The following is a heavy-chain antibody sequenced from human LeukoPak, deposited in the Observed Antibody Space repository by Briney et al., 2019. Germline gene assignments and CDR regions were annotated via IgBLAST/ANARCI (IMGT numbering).Heavy chain of an antibody. J-gene: IGHJ4*02. CDR1: GFTFSNYW. D-gene: IGHD3-22*01. CDR3: ARGFDSRFFNY. V-gene: IGHV3-7*01. Sequence: GGSLRLSCAASGFTFSNYWMSWVRQAPGKGLEWVANIKQDGSEKYYVDSVRGRFTISRDNAKNSLYLQMNSLRAEDTAVYYCARGFDSRFFNYWGQGTLVTVSS. CDR2: IKQDGSEK.